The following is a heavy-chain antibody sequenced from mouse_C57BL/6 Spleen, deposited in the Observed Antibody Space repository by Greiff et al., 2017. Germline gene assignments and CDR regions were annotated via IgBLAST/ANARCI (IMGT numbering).Heavy chain of an antibody. CDR2: IYPGDGDT. CDR3: ARGGRDYDWYFDG. D-gene: IGHD2-4*01. Sequence: QVQLQQPGAELVKPGASVKISCKASGYAFSSYWMNWVKQRPGKGLEWIGQIYPGDGDTNYNGKFKGKATLTADKSSSTAYMQLSSLTSEDSAVYFCARGGRDYDWYFDGWGTGTTVTVSS. V-gene: IGHV1-80*01. CDR1: GYAFSSYW. J-gene: IGHJ1*03.